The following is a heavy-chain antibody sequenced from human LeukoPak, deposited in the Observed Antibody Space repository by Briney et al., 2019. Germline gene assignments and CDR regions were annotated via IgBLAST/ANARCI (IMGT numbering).Heavy chain of an antibody. CDR3: VRVVVTPLVGFDY. D-gene: IGHD2-21*02. CDR1: GYTFTDYY. V-gene: IGHV1-2*02. Sequence: GASVKVSCKASGYTFTDYYMHWVRQAPGQGLEWMGWINSNSGDTKYAQKFQGRVTMTRDMSISTAYMELSRLRSDDTAVYYCVRVVVTPLVGFDYWGQGTLVTVSS. CDR2: INSNSGDT. J-gene: IGHJ4*02.